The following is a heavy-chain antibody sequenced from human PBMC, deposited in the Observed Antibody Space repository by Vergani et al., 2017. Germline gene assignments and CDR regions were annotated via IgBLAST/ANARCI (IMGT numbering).Heavy chain of an antibody. CDR2: INSDGSST. Sequence: EVQLVESGGGLVQPGGSLRLSCAASGFTFSSYWMHWVRQAPGKGLVWVSRINSDGSSTSYADSVKGRFTISRDNAKNTLYLQMNSLRAEDTAVYYCARGGPQGAYSSDYYYYYGMYVWGQGP. J-gene: IGHJ6*02. V-gene: IGHV3-74*01. D-gene: IGHD5-18*01. CDR3: ARGGPQGAYSSDYYYYYGMYV. CDR1: GFTFSSYW.